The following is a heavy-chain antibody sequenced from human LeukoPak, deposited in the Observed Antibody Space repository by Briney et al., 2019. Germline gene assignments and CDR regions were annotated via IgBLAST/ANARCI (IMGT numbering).Heavy chain of an antibody. V-gene: IGHV3-21*01. CDR3: ARGKDYYDSSGYEIFDY. Sequence: GGSLRLSCAASGFTFSSYSMNWVRQAPGKGLEWVSSISSSSSYIYYADSVKGRFTISRDNAKNSLYLQMNSLRAGDTAVYYCARGKDYYDSSGYEIFDYWGQGTLVTVSS. CDR1: GFTFSSYS. D-gene: IGHD3-22*01. CDR2: ISSSSSYI. J-gene: IGHJ4*02.